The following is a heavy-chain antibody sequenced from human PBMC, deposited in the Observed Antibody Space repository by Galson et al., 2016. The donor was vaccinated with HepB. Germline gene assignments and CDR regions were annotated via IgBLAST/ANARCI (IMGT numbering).Heavy chain of an antibody. J-gene: IGHJ4*02. D-gene: IGHD3-3*01. Sequence: SLRLSCAASGFTFSKYGMHWVRQAPGKGLGWVAVIWHDGSNKYYVDSVKGRFTISRDNSKNTLYLQMNSLGAEDTAVYYCVKDGDDFWSGYYPAFDYWGQGTLVTVSS. CDR3: VKDGDDFWSGYYPAFDY. CDR2: IWHDGSNK. V-gene: IGHV3-33*06. CDR1: GFTFSKYG.